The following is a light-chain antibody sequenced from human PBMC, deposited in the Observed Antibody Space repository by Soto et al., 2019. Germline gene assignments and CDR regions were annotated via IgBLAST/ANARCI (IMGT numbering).Light chain of an antibody. CDR3: QHYDCSPRT. CDR1: QTVNTDY. Sequence: ETVLTQSPGTVSLSPGERATLSCTTSQTVNTDYLAWYQQKPGQAPRLLIYGVFNRATGIPDRFSGSGSGTDFTLTISGLEPEDSAVYYCQHYDCSPRTFGQGTNLDI. J-gene: IGKJ2*01. CDR2: GVF. V-gene: IGKV3-20*01.